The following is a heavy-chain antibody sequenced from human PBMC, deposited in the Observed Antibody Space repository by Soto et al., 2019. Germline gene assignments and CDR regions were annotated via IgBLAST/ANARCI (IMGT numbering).Heavy chain of an antibody. Sequence: QVQLVQSGAEVKKPGASVKVSCKASGYTFTSYGISWVRQAPGQGLEWMGWISTYNGNTNFAQKLQGRVTMTTDTSTNTAYMELRSLRSDDTAVYYCVRVREFLQWFDPWSQGTLVTVSS. CDR3: VRVREFLQWFDP. D-gene: IGHD2-21*01. J-gene: IGHJ5*02. CDR1: GYTFTSYG. V-gene: IGHV1-18*01. CDR2: ISTYNGNT.